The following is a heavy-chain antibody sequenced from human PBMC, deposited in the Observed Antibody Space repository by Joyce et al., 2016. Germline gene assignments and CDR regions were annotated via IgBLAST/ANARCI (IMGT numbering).Heavy chain of an antibody. CDR2: MTTDGSSR. V-gene: IGHV3-74*01. Sequence: EVQLVESGGGLVQPGGSLRLSCSASGCSFSGYWIHCSRQAPGKGWGWFSRMTTDGSSRRFAESVKGRFTISRANAKSTLYLQMNRMRAEDTAVYYCVRGISARPGGPNWFDPWGQGTLVTVSS. CDR1: GCSFSGYW. D-gene: IGHD6-6*01. J-gene: IGHJ5*02. CDR3: VRGISARPGGPNWFDP.